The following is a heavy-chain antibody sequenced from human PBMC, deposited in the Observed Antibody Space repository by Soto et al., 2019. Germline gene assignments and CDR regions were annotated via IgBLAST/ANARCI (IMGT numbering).Heavy chain of an antibody. Sequence: QVQLVESGGGVVQPGRSLRLSCAASGFTFSSYGMHWVRQAPGKVLEWVAVIWYDGSNKYYADSVKGRFTISRDNSKNTLYLQMNSLRAEDTAVYYCAREDFGDEAFDIWGQGTMVTVSS. CDR3: AREDFGDEAFDI. J-gene: IGHJ3*02. D-gene: IGHD3-16*01. V-gene: IGHV3-33*01. CDR2: IWYDGSNK. CDR1: GFTFSSYG.